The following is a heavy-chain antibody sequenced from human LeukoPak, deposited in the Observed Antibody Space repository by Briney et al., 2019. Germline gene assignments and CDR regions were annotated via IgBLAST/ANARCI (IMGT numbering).Heavy chain of an antibody. V-gene: IGHV3-23*01. J-gene: IGHJ5*02. Sequence: GGSLRLSCAASGFTFSSYAMSWVRQAPGKGLEWVSAISGSGGSTYYADSVKGRFTISRDNSKNTLYLQMYSLRAEDTAVYYCAKDLARPNWFDPWGQGTLVTVSS. CDR3: AKDLARPNWFDP. CDR2: ISGSGGST. CDR1: GFTFSSYA. D-gene: IGHD6-6*01.